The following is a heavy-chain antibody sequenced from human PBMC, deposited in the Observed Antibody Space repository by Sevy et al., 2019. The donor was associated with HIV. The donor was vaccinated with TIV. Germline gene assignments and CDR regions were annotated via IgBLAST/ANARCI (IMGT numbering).Heavy chain of an antibody. J-gene: IGHJ4*02. D-gene: IGHD3-10*01. V-gene: IGHV3-48*02. CDR3: AGDNRAESYYGSGSYYTYYFDY. Sequence: GGSLRLSCAASGFTFSSYSMNWVRQAPGKGLEWVSYISSSSSTIYYADSVKGRFTISRDNAKNSLYLQMNSLRDEDTTVYYGAGDNRAESYYGSGSYYTYYFDYWGQGTLVTVSS. CDR2: ISSSSSTI. CDR1: GFTFSSYS.